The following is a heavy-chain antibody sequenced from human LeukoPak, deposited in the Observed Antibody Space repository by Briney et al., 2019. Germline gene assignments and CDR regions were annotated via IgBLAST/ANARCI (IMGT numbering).Heavy chain of an antibody. CDR2: INHSGST. V-gene: IGHV4-34*01. Sequence: SETLSLTCAVSGGSFSGYYWSWIRQPPGKGLEWIGEINHSGSTNYNPSLKSRVTISVDTSKNQFSLKLSSVTAADTAVYYCARGLIVVVPAALDYWGQGTLVTVSS. CDR3: ARGLIVVVPAALDY. D-gene: IGHD2-2*01. CDR1: GGSFSGYY. J-gene: IGHJ4*02.